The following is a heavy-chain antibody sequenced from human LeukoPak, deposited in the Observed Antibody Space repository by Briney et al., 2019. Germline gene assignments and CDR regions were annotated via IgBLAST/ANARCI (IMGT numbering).Heavy chain of an antibody. CDR1: GGTFSSYA. CDR2: IIPILGIA. CDR3: ARVNDDSSGYNWFDP. Sequence: ASVKVSCKASGGTFSSYAISWVRQAPGQGLEWMGRIIPILGIANYAQKLQGRVTMTTDTSTSTAYMELRSLRSDDTAVYYCARVNDDSSGYNWFDPWGQGTLVTVSS. J-gene: IGHJ5*02. V-gene: IGHV1-69*04. D-gene: IGHD3-22*01.